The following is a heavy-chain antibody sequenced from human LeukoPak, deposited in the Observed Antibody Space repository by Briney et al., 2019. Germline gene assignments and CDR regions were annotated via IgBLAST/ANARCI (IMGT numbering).Heavy chain of an antibody. J-gene: IGHJ3*02. CDR2: IIPIFGTA. V-gene: IGHV1-69*13. CDR3: ARVTGTTMIPDDAFDI. Sequence: GASVTVSFTASGGTFSIYAISWVRQAPGQGLEWMGGIIPIFGTANYAQKFQGRVTITADESTSTAYMELSSLRSEDTAVYYCARVTGTTMIPDDAFDIWGQGTMVTVSS. D-gene: IGHD1-7*01. CDR1: GGTFSIYA.